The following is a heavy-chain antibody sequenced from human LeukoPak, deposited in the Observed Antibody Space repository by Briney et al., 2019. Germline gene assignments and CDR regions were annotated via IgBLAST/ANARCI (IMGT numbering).Heavy chain of an antibody. V-gene: IGHV3-30*03. D-gene: IGHD3-16*01. CDR2: KSNDGSRK. J-gene: IGHJ4*02. CDR1: GFTFSRHG. CDR3: ARDRAWDYFDY. Sequence: GRPLRLSCAPSGFTFSRHGMHWVRQAPGKGLEWVAIKSNDGSRKYYAHSVEGRFTISRDNSKNTLYLQMDSLRAEDTAVYYCARDRAWDYFDYWGQGTLVTVSS.